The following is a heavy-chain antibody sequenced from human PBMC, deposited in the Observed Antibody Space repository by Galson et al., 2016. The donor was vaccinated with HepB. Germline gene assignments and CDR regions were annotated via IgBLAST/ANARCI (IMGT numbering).Heavy chain of an antibody. CDR2: ISNTGNTI. V-gene: IGHV3-11*01. CDR3: ATQLHLIIVPGTFDS. CDR1: GLPFSDSY. J-gene: IGHJ4*02. Sequence: SLRLSCAASGLPFSDSYMSWIRQAPGKGLEWISYISNTGNTIYYADHVKGRFTISRDNAKTSVYLQMNTLGGEDTAVYYCATQLHLIIVPGTFDSWGQGTLVTVSS. D-gene: IGHD2/OR15-2a*01.